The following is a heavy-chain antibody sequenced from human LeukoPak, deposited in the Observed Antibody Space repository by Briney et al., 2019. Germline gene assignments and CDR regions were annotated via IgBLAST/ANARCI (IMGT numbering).Heavy chain of an antibody. Sequence: ASVKLSCKASGYTFTSYYMHWVRQAPGQGLEWMGRINPNSGGTNYAQKFQCRVTMTRDTSISTAYMELRRLRSDDTAVYYCARDDGGSRVDPWGQGTLVTVSS. V-gene: IGHV1-2*06. CDR2: INPNSGGT. CDR1: GYTFTSYY. J-gene: IGHJ5*02. CDR3: ARDDGGSRVDP. D-gene: IGHD2-2*01.